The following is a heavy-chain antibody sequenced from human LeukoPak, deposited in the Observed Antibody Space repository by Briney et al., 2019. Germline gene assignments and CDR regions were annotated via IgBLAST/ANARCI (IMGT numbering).Heavy chain of an antibody. CDR3: ARGGFLGYCSGGSCYSEFGY. J-gene: IGHJ4*02. CDR1: GYTFTSYD. D-gene: IGHD2-15*01. V-gene: IGHV1-8*01. Sequence: GASVKVSCKASGYTFTSYDINWVRQATGQGLEWMGWMNPNSGNTGYAQKFQDRVTMTRNTSISTAYMELSSLRSEDTAVYYCARGGFLGYCSGGSCYSEFGYWGQGTLVTVSS. CDR2: MNPNSGNT.